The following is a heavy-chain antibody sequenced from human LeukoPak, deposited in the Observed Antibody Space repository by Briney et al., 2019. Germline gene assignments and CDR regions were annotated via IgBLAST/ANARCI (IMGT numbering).Heavy chain of an antibody. V-gene: IGHV3-48*01. CDR2: LTRGSSNI. Sequence: GGSLRLSCEASGFPFMTYAMNWIRQSPGKGLEWVAFLTRGSSNIQYAESEKGRFTISRDNGKDSLFLQMNSLRAEDTAVYYCARVVPVHEYYNSYMDVWGKGTTVTVSS. CDR3: ARVVPVHEYYNSYMDV. J-gene: IGHJ6*03. CDR1: GFPFMTYA. D-gene: IGHD1-1*01.